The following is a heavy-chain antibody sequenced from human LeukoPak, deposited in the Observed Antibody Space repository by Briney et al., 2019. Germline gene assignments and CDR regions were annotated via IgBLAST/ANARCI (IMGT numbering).Heavy chain of an antibody. Sequence: QTGGSLRLSCAASGFTFSSYAMSWVRQAPGKGLEWVSAISGSGGSTYYADSVKGRFTISRDNAKNSLSLQMNYVRAGDTAIYYCAYTNHLTYWGQGTLVTVSS. J-gene: IGHJ4*02. CDR2: ISGSGGST. D-gene: IGHD3-16*01. CDR1: GFTFSSYA. CDR3: AYTNHLTY. V-gene: IGHV3-23*01.